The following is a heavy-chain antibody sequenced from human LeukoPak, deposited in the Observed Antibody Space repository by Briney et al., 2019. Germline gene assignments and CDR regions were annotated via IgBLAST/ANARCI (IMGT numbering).Heavy chain of an antibody. Sequence: GGSLRLSCAASGFTFRSYSMHWVRQAPGKGREWVSYISSTSSTIYYADSVKGRFTISRDNAKNSLYLQMNSLRDEDTAVYYCARAAPYYYDSSGYSAFDSWGQWTMVTVSA. V-gene: IGHV3-48*02. J-gene: IGHJ3*02. CDR1: GFTFRSYS. D-gene: IGHD3-22*01. CDR2: ISSTSSTI. CDR3: ARAAPYYYDSSGYSAFDS.